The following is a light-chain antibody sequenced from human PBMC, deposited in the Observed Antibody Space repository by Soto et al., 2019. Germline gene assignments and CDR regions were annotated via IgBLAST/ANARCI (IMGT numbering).Light chain of an antibody. V-gene: IGKV3D-15*01. J-gene: IGKJ1*01. CDR3: QQYNNWATWT. CDR1: QSISSN. CDR2: CES. Sequence: EIVMTQSPATLSVSPGERATLSCRASQSISSNLAWYQQKPGQAPRLLIYCESTRATGIPARFSGSGAGTEFTLITIIRQEEDFAVYYCQQYNNWATWTFGQGTKVEIK.